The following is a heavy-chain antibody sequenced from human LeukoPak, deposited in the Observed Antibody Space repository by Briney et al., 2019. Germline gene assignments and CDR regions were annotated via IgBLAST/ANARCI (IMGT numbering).Heavy chain of an antibody. J-gene: IGHJ4*02. CDR2: IYYSGST. D-gene: IGHD5-24*01. Sequence: PETLCLTCTVSGGSISSYYWSWIRQPPGKGLEWIGYIYYSGSTNYNPSLKSRVTISVDTSKNQFSLKLSSVTAADTAAYYCARVGRYGYNLEYFDYWGQGTLVTVSS. CDR1: GGSISSYY. CDR3: ARVGRYGYNLEYFDY. V-gene: IGHV4-59*01.